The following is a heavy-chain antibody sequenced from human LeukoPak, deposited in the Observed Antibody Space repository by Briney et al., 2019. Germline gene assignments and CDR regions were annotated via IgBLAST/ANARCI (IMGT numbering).Heavy chain of an antibody. D-gene: IGHD4-17*01. CDR1: GGSFSGYY. J-gene: IGHJ4*02. CDR2: INHSGST. V-gene: IGHV4-34*01. CDR3: ASRTVTTPNYFDY. Sequence: SETLSLTCAVYGGSFSGYYWSWIRQPPGKGLEWIGEINHSGSTNYNPSLKSRVTISVDTSKNQFSLKLSSVTAADTAVYYCASRTVTTPNYFDYWGEGTLVTVSS.